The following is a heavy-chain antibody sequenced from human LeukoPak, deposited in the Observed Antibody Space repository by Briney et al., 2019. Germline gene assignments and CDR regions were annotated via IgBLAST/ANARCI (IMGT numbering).Heavy chain of an antibody. CDR3: ARSYDPYYYYYMDV. V-gene: IGHV1-8*03. J-gene: IGHJ6*03. Sequence: ASVKVSCKASGYTFTSYDINWVRQATGQGLEWMGWMNPNSGNTGYAQKFQGRVTITRNTSISTAYMELSSLRSDDTAVYYCARSYDPYYYYYMDVWGKGTTVTVSS. CDR1: GYTFTSYD. CDR2: MNPNSGNT. D-gene: IGHD3-3*01.